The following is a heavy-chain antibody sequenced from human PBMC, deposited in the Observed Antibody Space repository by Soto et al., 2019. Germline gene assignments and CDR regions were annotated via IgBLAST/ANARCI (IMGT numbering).Heavy chain of an antibody. J-gene: IGHJ4*02. V-gene: IGHV5-10-1*01. CDR2: IDPSDSQT. D-gene: IGHD2-8*01. Sequence: PGASLKISCKVSGYSFAGYWITWLRQKPGKVLEWMGRIDPSDSQTYYSPSFRGHVTISATKSITTVFLQWSSLRASDTAMYYCARQISDSDTGTNFKHYFDSWGQGTRVTVSS. CDR3: ARQISDSDTGTNFKHYFDS. CDR1: GYSFAGYW.